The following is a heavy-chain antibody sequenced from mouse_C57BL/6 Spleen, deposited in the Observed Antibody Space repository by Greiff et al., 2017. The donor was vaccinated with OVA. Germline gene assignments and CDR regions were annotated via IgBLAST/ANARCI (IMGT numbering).Heavy chain of an antibody. D-gene: IGHD2-4*01. CDR1: GYTFTDYE. CDR2: IDPETGGT. J-gene: IGHJ3*01. CDR3: TRRGLRREAWFAY. Sequence: QVQLQQSGAELVRPGASVTLSCKASGYTFTDYEMHWVKQTPVHGLEWIGAIDPETGGTAYNQKFKGKGILTADKSSSTAYMELRSLTSEDSAVYYCTRRGLRREAWFAYWGQGTLVTVSA. V-gene: IGHV1-15*01.